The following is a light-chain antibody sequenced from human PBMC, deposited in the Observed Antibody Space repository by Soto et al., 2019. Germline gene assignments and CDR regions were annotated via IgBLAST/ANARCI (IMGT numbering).Light chain of an antibody. J-gene: IGKJ2*01. CDR2: SAS. CDR1: QTINKN. V-gene: IGKV1-39*01. CDR3: QQSFRTPYT. Sequence: DIQMTQSPSSLSASVGDRVTITCRASQTINKNLNWYQQKPGQAPNLLIYSASDFQSGVPSRLSGGGSGTEFTLTISGLQPEDCATYYCQQSFRTPYTFGQGTDVEI.